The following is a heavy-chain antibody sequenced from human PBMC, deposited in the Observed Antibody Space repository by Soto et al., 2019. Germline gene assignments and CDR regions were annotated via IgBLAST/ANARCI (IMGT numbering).Heavy chain of an antibody. CDR3: ARHVGSGSYKYYFDY. V-gene: IGHV4-59*08. CDR2: IYYSGST. CDR1: GGSIISYY. J-gene: IGHJ4*02. Sequence: LSLTCTVSGGSIISYYWSWIRQPPGKGLEWIGYIYYSGSTNYNPSLKSRITISVDTSKNQFSLKLRSVTAADTAVYYCARHVGSGSYKYYFDYWGQGTLVTVSS. D-gene: IGHD3-10*01.